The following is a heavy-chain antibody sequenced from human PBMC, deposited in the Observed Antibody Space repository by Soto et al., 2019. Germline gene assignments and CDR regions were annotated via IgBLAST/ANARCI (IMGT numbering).Heavy chain of an antibody. D-gene: IGHD3-10*01. Sequence: PSETLSLTCAVYGGSFSCYYWSWIRQPPGKGLEWIGEINHSGSTNYNPSLKSRVTISVDTSKNQFSLKLSSVTAAETAVYYCTRLRMVRGVFHVLYYGMDVWGQGTTVTVSS. J-gene: IGHJ6*02. V-gene: IGHV4-34*01. CDR2: INHSGST. CDR1: GGSFSCYY. CDR3: TRLRMVRGVFHVLYYGMDV.